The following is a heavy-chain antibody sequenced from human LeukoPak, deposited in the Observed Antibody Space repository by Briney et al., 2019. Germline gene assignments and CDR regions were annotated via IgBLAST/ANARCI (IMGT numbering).Heavy chain of an antibody. J-gene: IGHJ4*02. Sequence: ASVKVSCKASGYTFTGYYMHWVRQAPGQGLEWMGWINPNSGGTNYAQKFQGRVTMTRDTSISTVYMELSRLRSDDTAVYYCAKKEPRYCSSTSGYFDYFDYWGQGTLVTVSS. CDR3: AKKEPRYCSSTSGYFDYFDY. D-gene: IGHD2-2*01. CDR2: INPNSGGT. V-gene: IGHV1-2*02. CDR1: GYTFTGYY.